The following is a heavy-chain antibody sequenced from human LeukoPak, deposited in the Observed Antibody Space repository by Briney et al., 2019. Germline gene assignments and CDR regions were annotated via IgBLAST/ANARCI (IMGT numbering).Heavy chain of an antibody. CDR3: ARVSLGYDILTGYYTKTYYYYYYMDV. V-gene: IGHV1-18*01. CDR1: GYTFTSYG. J-gene: IGHJ6*03. D-gene: IGHD3-9*01. CDR2: ISAYNGHT. Sequence: GASVKVSCKASGYTFTSYGINWVRQAPGQGLEWMGWISAYNGHTNYAQKLQGRVTVSTDTSTSTAYMELSSLRSEDTAVYYCARVSLGYDILTGYYTKTYYYYYYMDVWGKGTTVTISS.